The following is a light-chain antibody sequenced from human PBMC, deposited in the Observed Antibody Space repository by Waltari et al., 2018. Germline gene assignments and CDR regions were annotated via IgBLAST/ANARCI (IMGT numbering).Light chain of an antibody. CDR3: QQYYSTPYT. J-gene: IGKJ2*01. CDR2: WAS. Sequence: EIVMTQSQASLAVSLGERSTINCKYRQSVLYSSNNKNYLAWYQQKPGQPPNLLIYWASTRESGVPNRFSGSGSGTDFTLTISSLQAEDVAVYYCQQYYSTPYTFGQGTKLEIK. V-gene: IGKV4-1*01. CDR1: QSVLYSSNNKNY.